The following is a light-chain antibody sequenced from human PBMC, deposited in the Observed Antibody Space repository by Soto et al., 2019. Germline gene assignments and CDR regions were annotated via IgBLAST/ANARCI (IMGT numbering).Light chain of an antibody. CDR2: WAS. CDR1: QSVLYNSNNKNY. CDR3: QQYRSSPFT. Sequence: DIVMTQSPDSLAVSLGERATIICKSSQSVLYNSNNKNYLAWYQQKPGQAPKMLIYWASTRESGVPDRFSGSGSGTNFSLTVSSLQAEDVAVYYCQQYRSSPFTFGPGTKVDI. V-gene: IGKV4-1*01. J-gene: IGKJ3*01.